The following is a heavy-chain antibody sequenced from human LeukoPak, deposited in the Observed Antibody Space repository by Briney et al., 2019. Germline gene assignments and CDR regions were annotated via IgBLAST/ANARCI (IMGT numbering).Heavy chain of an antibody. D-gene: IGHD6-19*01. CDR1: GLTFSRYW. CDR3: RAVAGPDDF. V-gene: IGHV3-74*01. J-gene: IGHJ4*02. Sequence: GSLRLSCAASGLTFSRYWMHWVRQAPGKGLVWVSRINNDGSSTTYTDSVKGRFTISRDTAKNTLFLQMNSLRDEDTAVYYCRAVAGPDDFWGQGTLVSVSS. CDR2: INNDGSST.